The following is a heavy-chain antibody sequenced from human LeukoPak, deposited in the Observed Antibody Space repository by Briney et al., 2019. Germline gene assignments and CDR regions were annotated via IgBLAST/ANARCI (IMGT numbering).Heavy chain of an antibody. CDR2: ISYSGTT. J-gene: IGHJ4*02. D-gene: IGHD4-17*01. V-gene: IGHV4-39*01. CDR1: GGSISSSRYH. Sequence: SETLSLTCTVSGGSISSSRYHWVWIRQPPGKGLDWIATISYSGTTYYSPSLGSRVSISVDTSQNQFSLRLSSVTAADTGVYYCATHTVTTTFDYWGRGTLVTVSS. CDR3: ATHTVTTTFDY.